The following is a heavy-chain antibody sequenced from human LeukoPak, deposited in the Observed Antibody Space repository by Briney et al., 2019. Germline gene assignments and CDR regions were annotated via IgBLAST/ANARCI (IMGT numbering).Heavy chain of an antibody. CDR2: IIPIFGTA. V-gene: IGHV1-69*01. Sequence: SVKVSCKASGGTFRNYAISWVRQAPGQGLEWMGGIIPIFGTADYAQKFQGRVTITADESTSTAYMELSSLRAEDTAGYYCARSGIVGATRGYYYMDVWGKGTTVTISS. CDR3: ARSGIVGATRGYYYMDV. J-gene: IGHJ6*03. D-gene: IGHD1-26*01. CDR1: GGTFRNYA.